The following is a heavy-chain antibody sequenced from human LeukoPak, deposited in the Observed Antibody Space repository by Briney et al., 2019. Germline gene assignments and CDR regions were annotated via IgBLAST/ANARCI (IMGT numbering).Heavy chain of an antibody. CDR3: ARQYYQADYSNWFDT. J-gene: IGHJ5*02. D-gene: IGHD4-11*01. CDR1: GGSISSSSYY. CDR2: IYYSGST. Sequence: SETLSLTCTVSGGSISSSSYYWGWIRQPPGKGLEWIGSIYYSGSTYYNPSLKSRVTISVDTSNNQFSLKLSSVTAADTAVYYCARQYYQADYSNWFDTWGQGTLVTVSS. V-gene: IGHV4-39*01.